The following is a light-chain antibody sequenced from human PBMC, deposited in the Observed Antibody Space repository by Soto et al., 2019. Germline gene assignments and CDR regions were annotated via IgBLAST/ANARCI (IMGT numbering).Light chain of an antibody. V-gene: IGKV3-20*01. CDR2: GAS. CDR1: QSIFSNY. CDR3: QQYGTSPRT. J-gene: IGKJ1*01. Sequence: EVMLTRSPGTLSLSPGERATLSCRASQSIFSNYLAWYQQKSGQAPRLLIYGASNRATGIPDRFSGSGSGTDFTLTISRLEPEDFAVYYCQQYGTSPRTFGQGTKVEFK.